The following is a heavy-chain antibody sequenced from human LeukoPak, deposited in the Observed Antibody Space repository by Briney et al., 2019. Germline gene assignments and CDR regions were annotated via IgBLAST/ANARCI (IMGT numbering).Heavy chain of an antibody. D-gene: IGHD2-21*02. Sequence: PGGSLRLSCAASGFTFSSYWMSWVRQAPGKGLEWVANIKQDGSEKYYVDSVKGRFTISRDNAKNSLYLQMNSLRAEDTAVYYCARKVSDLTNWFDPWGQGTLVTVSS. CDR3: ARKVSDLTNWFDP. J-gene: IGHJ5*02. CDR2: IKQDGSEK. CDR1: GFTFSSYW. V-gene: IGHV3-7*01.